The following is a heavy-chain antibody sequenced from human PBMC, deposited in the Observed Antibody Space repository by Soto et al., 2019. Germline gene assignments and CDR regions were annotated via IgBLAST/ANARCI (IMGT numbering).Heavy chain of an antibody. Sequence: SETLSLTCTVSGGSINSGDYYWGWFRQAPGKGLEWIGSIYYSGSTYYNPSLKSRVTISVDTSKNQFSLKLTSVTAADTAVYYCASARTTVTYFDYWGQGPLVTSPQ. CDR1: GGSINSGDYY. J-gene: IGHJ4*02. CDR2: IYYSGST. CDR3: ASARTTVTYFDY. V-gene: IGHV4-39*01. D-gene: IGHD4-17*01.